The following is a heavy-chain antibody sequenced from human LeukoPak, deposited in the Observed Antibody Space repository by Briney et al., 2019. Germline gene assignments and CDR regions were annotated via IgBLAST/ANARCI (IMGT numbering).Heavy chain of an antibody. V-gene: IGHV3-30*18. CDR3: AKALTSGWYLDAFNI. J-gene: IGHJ3*02. D-gene: IGHD6-19*01. CDR2: ISYDGGNK. CDR1: GFTFSNYG. Sequence: GGSLRLSCAASGFTFSNYGMHWVRQAPGKGLEWVAVISYDGGNKYYADSVKGRFTISRDNSKNTLFLEMNSLRAEDTAVYYCAKALTSGWYLDAFNIWGQGTMVTVSS.